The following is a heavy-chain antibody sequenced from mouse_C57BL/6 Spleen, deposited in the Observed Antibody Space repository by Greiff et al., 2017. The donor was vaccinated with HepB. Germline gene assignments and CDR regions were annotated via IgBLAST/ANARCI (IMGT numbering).Heavy chain of an antibody. V-gene: IGHV3-6*01. CDR1: GYSITSGYY. J-gene: IGHJ1*03. Sequence: VQLQQSGPGLVKPSQSLSLTCSVTGYSITSGYYWNWIRQFPGNTLEWMGYIRYDGSNNYNPSLKNRISITRDTTENQFFLKLNSVTTEDTATYYCAREGNWDVGRWYFDVWGTVTTVTVSS. CDR2: IRYDGSN. D-gene: IGHD4-1*01. CDR3: AREGNWDVGRWYFDV.